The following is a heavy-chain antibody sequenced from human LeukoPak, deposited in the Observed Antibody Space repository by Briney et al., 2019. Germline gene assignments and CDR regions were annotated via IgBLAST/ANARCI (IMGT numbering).Heavy chain of an antibody. V-gene: IGHV1-8*03. CDR2: MNPNSGNT. CDR3: ARAWVSFDY. J-gene: IGHJ4*02. CDR1: GYTFTSYY. D-gene: IGHD1-26*01. Sequence: GASVKVSCKASGYTFTSYYMHWVRQATGQGLERMGWMNPNSGNTGYAQKFQGRVTITRNTSISTAYMELSSLRSEDTAVYYCARAWVSFDYWGQGTLVTVSS.